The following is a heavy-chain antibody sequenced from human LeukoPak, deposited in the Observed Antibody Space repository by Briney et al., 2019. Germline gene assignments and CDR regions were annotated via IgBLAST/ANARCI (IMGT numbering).Heavy chain of an antibody. CDR3: ARHGSGSYYHY. J-gene: IGHJ4*02. D-gene: IGHD3-10*01. Sequence: GGSLRLSCAASGFTFSDYAMHWVRQAPGKGLEYVSAISTDGGGTYYVNSVKGRFTISRDNSKNTLYLQMGSLRAEDMAVYYCARHGSGSYYHYWGQGALVTVSS. V-gene: IGHV3-64*01. CDR1: GFTFSDYA. CDR2: ISTDGGGT.